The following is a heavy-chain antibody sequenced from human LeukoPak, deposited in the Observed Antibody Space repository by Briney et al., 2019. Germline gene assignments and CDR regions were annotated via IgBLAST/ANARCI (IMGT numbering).Heavy chain of an antibody. J-gene: IGHJ4*02. V-gene: IGHV3-74*01. CDR2: INSDGSRT. CDR3: ARLYYYGSGSYFGDY. CDR1: GINFSSYW. Sequence: GGSLRLSCAASGINFSSYWMHWVRQAPGKGLVLVSRINSDGSRTSYADSVKGRFTISRDNAKNTLYLQMNSLRAEDTAVYYCARLYYYGSGSYFGDYWGQGTLVTVSS. D-gene: IGHD3-10*01.